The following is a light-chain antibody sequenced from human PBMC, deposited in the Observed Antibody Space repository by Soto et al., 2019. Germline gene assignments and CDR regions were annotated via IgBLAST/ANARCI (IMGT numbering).Light chain of an antibody. J-gene: IGLJ2*01. CDR3: TSYTSSSVVV. CDR1: SSDVGGYNY. CDR2: EVS. Sequence: QSALTQPASVSGSPGQSITISCTGTSSDVGGYNYVSWYQHHPGKAPKLMIYEVSYRPSGVSHRFSGSKSGNTASLTSSGLQAEDEADYYCTSYTSSSVVVFGGGTKLTVL. V-gene: IGLV2-14*01.